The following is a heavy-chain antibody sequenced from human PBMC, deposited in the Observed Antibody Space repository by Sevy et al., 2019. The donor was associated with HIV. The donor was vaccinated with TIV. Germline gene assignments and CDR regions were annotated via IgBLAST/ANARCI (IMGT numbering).Heavy chain of an antibody. V-gene: IGHV3-23*01. D-gene: IGHD3-10*01. CDR3: AKEPDLLLWFREPPDY. J-gene: IGHJ4*02. Sequence: GGSLRLSCAASGFTFSSYAMSWVRQAPGKGLEWVSAISGSGGSTYYADSVKGRFTISRDNSKNTLYLQMNSLRAEETAVYYCAKEPDLLLWFREPPDYWGQGTLVTVSS. CDR2: ISGSGGST. CDR1: GFTFSSYA.